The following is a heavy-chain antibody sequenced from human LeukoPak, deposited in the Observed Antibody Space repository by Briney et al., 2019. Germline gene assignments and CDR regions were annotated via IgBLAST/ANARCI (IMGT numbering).Heavy chain of an antibody. Sequence: GASVKVSCKASGGTFSSYAISWVRQAPGQGLEWMGRIIPILGIANYAQKFQGRVTITADKSTSTAYMELSSLRSEDTAVYYCARGPDSPVARFDYWGQGTLVTVSS. V-gene: IGHV1-69*04. CDR2: IIPILGIA. J-gene: IGHJ4*02. D-gene: IGHD2-21*01. CDR1: GGTFSSYA. CDR3: ARGPDSPVARFDY.